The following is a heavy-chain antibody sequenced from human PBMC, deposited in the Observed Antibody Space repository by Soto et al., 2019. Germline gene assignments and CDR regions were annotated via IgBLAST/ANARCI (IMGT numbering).Heavy chain of an antibody. J-gene: IGHJ3*02. CDR1: GYTFTSYY. CDR2: INPSGGST. V-gene: IGHV1-46*01. Sequence: ASVKVSCRASGYTFTSYYMHWVRQAPGQGLEWMGIINPSGGSTSYAQKFQGRVTMTRDTSTSTVYMELSSLRSEDTAVYYCARLNIGRWYSGAFDIVGEGTMVTVSS. CDR3: ARLNIGRWYSGAFDI. D-gene: IGHD6-13*01.